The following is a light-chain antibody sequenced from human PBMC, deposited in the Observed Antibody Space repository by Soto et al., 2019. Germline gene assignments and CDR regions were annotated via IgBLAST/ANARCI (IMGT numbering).Light chain of an antibody. CDR3: QQYDNWPPLT. V-gene: IGKV3-15*01. CDR1: QSVSSN. Sequence: EIVMTQSPATLSVSPGERATLSCRASQSVSSNSAWYQQKPGQTPRLVIYGASTRATGIPTRFSGSGSGTEFTLTICSLQSEDFAVYYCQQYDNWPPLTFGGGTKVEMK. J-gene: IGKJ4*01. CDR2: GAS.